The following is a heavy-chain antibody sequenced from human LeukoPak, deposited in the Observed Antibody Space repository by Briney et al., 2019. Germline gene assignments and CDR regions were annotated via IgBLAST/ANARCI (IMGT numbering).Heavy chain of an antibody. CDR3: GSGGKTSYYDY. CDR1: GSTFGEDA. J-gene: IGHJ4*02. CDR2: IRSEAYGGTT. V-gene: IGHV3-49*03. Sequence: GGSLRLSCTASGSTFGEDAVSWFRQAPGKGLEWVGFIRSEAYGGTTEYAASVKGRFTISRDDSKSIAYLQMNSLKTEDTAVYYCGSGGKTSYYDYWGQGILVTVSS. D-gene: IGHD4-23*01.